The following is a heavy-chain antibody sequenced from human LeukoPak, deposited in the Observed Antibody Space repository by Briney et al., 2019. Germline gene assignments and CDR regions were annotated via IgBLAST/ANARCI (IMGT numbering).Heavy chain of an antibody. CDR1: GGSISSSSYY. CDR3: ARQPSVVAAFDY. J-gene: IGHJ4*02. D-gene: IGHD2-15*01. CDR2: IYYSGST. Sequence: PSETLSLTCTVSGGSISSSSYYWGWIRQPPGKGLEWIGSIYYSGSTYYNPSLKSRVTISVETSKNQFSLEPSSVTAADTAVYYCARQPSVVAAFDYWGQGTLVTVSS. V-gene: IGHV4-39*01.